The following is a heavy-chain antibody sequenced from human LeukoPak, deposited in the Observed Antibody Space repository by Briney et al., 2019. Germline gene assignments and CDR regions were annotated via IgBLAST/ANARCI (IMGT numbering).Heavy chain of an antibody. D-gene: IGHD2-2*01. CDR3: ATPPLYCNSTTCSHFYFDY. CDR2: IYPGDSNT. V-gene: IGHV5-51*01. Sequence: GEALQISCQGSGSRFTSYWIGWVRRMPGKGLEGMGIIYPGDSNTRYRPSFQGQVTISADKSISTAYLQWSSLKASDTAMYYCATPPLYCNSTTCSHFYFDYWGQGTLVTVSS. J-gene: IGHJ4*02. CDR1: GSRFTSYW.